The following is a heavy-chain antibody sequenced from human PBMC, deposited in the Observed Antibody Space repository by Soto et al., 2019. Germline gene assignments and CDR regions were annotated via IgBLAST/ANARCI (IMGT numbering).Heavy chain of an antibody. D-gene: IGHD5-12*01. CDR1: GFTFSSYS. Sequence: GGSLRLSCAASGFTFSSYSMNWVRQAPGKGLEWVSSISSSSSYIYYTDSVKGRFTISRDNAKNSLYLQMNSLRAEDTAVYYCARGVVWSGYDFVDYWGQGTLVTVSS. CDR2: ISSSSSYI. V-gene: IGHV3-21*01. CDR3: ARGVVWSGYDFVDY. J-gene: IGHJ4*02.